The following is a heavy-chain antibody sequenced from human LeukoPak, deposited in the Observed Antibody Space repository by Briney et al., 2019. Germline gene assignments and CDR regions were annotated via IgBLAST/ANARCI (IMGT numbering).Heavy chain of an antibody. Sequence: GGSLRLSCAASGFTFSSYAMSWVRQAPGKGLEWVSAISGSGGSTYYADSVKGRFTISRDNSKNTLCLQMSSLRAEDTAVYYCAKDPAGSGTHDRYFDYWGQGTLVTVSS. V-gene: IGHV3-23*01. CDR1: GFTFSSYA. CDR2: ISGSGGST. J-gene: IGHJ4*02. D-gene: IGHD3-10*01. CDR3: AKDPAGSGTHDRYFDY.